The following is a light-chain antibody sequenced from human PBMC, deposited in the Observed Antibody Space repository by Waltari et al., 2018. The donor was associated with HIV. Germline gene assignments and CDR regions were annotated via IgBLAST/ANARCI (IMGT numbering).Light chain of an antibody. CDR3: QQYNGWPPQVS. Sequence: EIVLTQSPVTLSLSPGDRATPACRASQSVGSSLAWYQQRPGQAPRLLIYGTSMTPTGIPARFSGSGSGTDFTLTISSLESEDFALYYCQQYNGWPPQVSFGGGTKVEL. J-gene: IGKJ4*01. CDR1: QSVGSS. V-gene: IGKV3-15*01. CDR2: GTS.